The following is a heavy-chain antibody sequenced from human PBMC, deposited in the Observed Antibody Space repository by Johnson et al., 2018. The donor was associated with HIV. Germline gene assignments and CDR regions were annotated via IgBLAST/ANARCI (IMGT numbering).Heavy chain of an antibody. D-gene: IGHD1-26*01. CDR1: GFTFSDYY. Sequence: QVQLVESGGGLVKPGGSLRLSCAASGFTFSDYYMSWIRQAPGKGLEWVSYISSSGSTIYYADSVKGRFTISRDNSKNTLYLQMNSLRAEDTAVYYCAREQGSGSYSIHAFDIWGQGTMVTVSS. V-gene: IGHV3-11*04. CDR3: AREQGSGSYSIHAFDI. J-gene: IGHJ3*02. CDR2: ISSSGSTI.